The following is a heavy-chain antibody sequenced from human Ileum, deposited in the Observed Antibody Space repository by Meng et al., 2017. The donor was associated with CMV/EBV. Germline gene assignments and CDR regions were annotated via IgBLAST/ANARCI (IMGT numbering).Heavy chain of an antibody. CDR2: ISSSGSTI. V-gene: IGHV3-11*04. D-gene: IGHD3-16*01. Sequence: GESLKISCAASGFTFVDYDMTWIRQAPGRGLELVSYISSSGSTIYYADSVKGRFTISRDNAKNSLYLQMNSLRAEDTAVYYCARDGSSREARRRLGYYYYGMDVWGQGTTVTVSS. J-gene: IGHJ6*02. CDR1: GFTFVDYD. CDR3: ARDGSSREARRRLGYYYYGMDV.